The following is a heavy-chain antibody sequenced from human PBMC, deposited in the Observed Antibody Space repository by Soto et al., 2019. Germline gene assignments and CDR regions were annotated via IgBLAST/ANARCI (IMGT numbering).Heavy chain of an antibody. Sequence: GGSLRLSCAASGFTFSDYYMSWIRQAPGKGLEWVSYISSSSSYTNYADSVKGRFTISRDNAKNSLFLQMNSLRAEDTAVYYCSRDYRTRFGELSGYYYGMDVWGQGTTVTVSS. V-gene: IGHV3-11*05. D-gene: IGHD3-10*01. CDR1: GFTFSDYY. CDR3: SRDYRTRFGELSGYYYGMDV. CDR2: ISSSSSYT. J-gene: IGHJ6*02.